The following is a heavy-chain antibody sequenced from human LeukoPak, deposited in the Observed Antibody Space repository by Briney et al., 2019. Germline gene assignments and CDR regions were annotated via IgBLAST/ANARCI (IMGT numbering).Heavy chain of an antibody. CDR1: GFTFSNAW. Sequence: GGSLRLSCAASGFTFSNAWMSWVRQAPGKGLEWVVRIKSKTDGGTTDYAAPVKGTFTIARDDSKNTLYLQMNSLKTEDTAVYYCTKGGLYDYVWGSYRPDHFDYWGQGTLVTVSS. V-gene: IGHV3-15*01. CDR2: IKSKTDGGTT. D-gene: IGHD3-16*02. CDR3: TKGGLYDYVWGSYRPDHFDY. J-gene: IGHJ4*02.